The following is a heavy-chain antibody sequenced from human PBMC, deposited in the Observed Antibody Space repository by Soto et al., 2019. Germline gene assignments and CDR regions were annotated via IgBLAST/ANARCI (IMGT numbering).Heavy chain of an antibody. CDR1: NGSISNFY. Sequence: QVQLQESGPGLVKPSETLSLSCTVSNGSISNFYWNWIRHPAGKELEWIGRIYSSGSTNYNPSLRSRVTMSLDTSKNQFSLKLNSVTAADTAVYYCARSSHKESWFDPWGQGTLVTVSS. J-gene: IGHJ5*02. D-gene: IGHD6-13*01. CDR3: ARSSHKESWFDP. CDR2: IYSSGST. V-gene: IGHV4-4*07.